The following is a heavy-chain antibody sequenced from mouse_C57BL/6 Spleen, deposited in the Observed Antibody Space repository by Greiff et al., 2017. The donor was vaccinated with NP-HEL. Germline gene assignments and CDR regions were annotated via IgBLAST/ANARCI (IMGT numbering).Heavy chain of an antibody. CDR2: ISGGGGNT. V-gene: IGHV5-9*01. CDR3: ARQNDGYRYWYFDV. CDR1: GFTFSSYT. Sequence: EVKLVESGGGLVKPGGSLKLSCAASGFTFSSYTMSWVRQTPEKRLEWVATISGGGGNTYYPDSVKGRFTISRDNAKNTLYLQMSSLRSEYTALYYCARQNDGYRYWYFDVWGTGTTVTVSS. J-gene: IGHJ1*03. D-gene: IGHD2-3*01.